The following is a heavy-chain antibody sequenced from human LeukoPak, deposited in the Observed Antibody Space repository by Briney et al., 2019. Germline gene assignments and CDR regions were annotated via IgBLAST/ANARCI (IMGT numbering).Heavy chain of an antibody. V-gene: IGHV1-2*02. CDR3: AREAEYCSSTSCYYRPYYMDV. D-gene: IGHD2-2*01. CDR1: GYTFTYYY. Sequence: GASVKVSCKASGYTFTYYYIHWMRQAPGQGLEWRGWVNPDSGDTSYAQKVQGRVTMTRDTSIGTVYVELSRLRSDDTAVYYCAREAEYCSSTSCYYRPYYMDVWGKGTTVTVSS. CDR2: VNPDSGDT. J-gene: IGHJ6*03.